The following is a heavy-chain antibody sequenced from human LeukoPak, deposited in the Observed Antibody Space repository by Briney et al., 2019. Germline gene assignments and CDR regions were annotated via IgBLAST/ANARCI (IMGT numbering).Heavy chain of an antibody. CDR3: ARGDYDILTGYPLSADH. CDR2: ISSSGSYT. D-gene: IGHD3-9*01. Sequence: GGSLRLSCAASGFTFSDYHLTWIRQAPGKGLAWVSYISSSGSYTNYADSVKGRFTISRDNARNSVYLQMNCLRAEDTAVYYCARGDYDILTGYPLSADHWGQGSLVTVSS. V-gene: IGHV3-11*06. J-gene: IGHJ4*02. CDR1: GFTFSDYH.